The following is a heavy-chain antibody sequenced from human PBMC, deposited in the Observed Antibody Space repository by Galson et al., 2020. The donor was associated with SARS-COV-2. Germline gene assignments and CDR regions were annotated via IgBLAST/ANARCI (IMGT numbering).Heavy chain of an antibody. CDR2: IDPSDSHT. J-gene: IGHJ6*02. D-gene: IGHD6-19*01. CDR3: ARHETDTSGWFPRYYYYGMDV. V-gene: IGHV5-10-1*01. CDR1: GYSFTSYW. Sequence: GSGYSFTSYWISWVRQVPGKGLEWMGRIDPSDSHTNYSPSFQGNVTISLDKAISTAYLQWSSLKASDTAIYYCARHETDTSGWFPRYYYYGMDVWGQGTTVTVSS.